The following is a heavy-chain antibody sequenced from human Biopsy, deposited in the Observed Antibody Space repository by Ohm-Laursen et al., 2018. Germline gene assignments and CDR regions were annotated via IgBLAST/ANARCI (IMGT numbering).Heavy chain of an antibody. V-gene: IGHV4-4*07. J-gene: IGHJ4*02. CDR3: ARGPKRLTGTSYFED. Sequence: SDTLSLTWTVSGGSVSGYYWNWIRLPVGKGLEWIGRLYTSGSTNYNPSLKSRVSVSEDTSKNQFSLRLTSVTAADTAVYYCARGPKRLTGTSYFEDWGRGILVTVSS. CDR2: LYTSGST. D-gene: IGHD1-7*01. CDR1: GGSVSGYY.